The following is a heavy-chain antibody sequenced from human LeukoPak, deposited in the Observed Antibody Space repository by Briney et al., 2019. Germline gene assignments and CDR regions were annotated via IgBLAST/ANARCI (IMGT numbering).Heavy chain of an antibody. D-gene: IGHD6-19*01. CDR2: INPNSGGT. CDR1: GYTFTSYY. J-gene: IGHJ4*02. Sequence: ASAKVSCKASGYTFTSYYMHWVRHAPGQGLEWMGWINPNSGGTNYEQQFQGRVTMTIDTSISTAYMELSRLRSDDTAVYYCARDRTRTGYSSGWYHDYWGQGTLVTVSS. V-gene: IGHV1-2*02. CDR3: ARDRTRTGYSSGWYHDY.